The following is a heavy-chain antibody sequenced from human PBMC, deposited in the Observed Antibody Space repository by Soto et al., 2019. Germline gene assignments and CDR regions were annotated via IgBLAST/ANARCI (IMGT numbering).Heavy chain of an antibody. V-gene: IGHV4-61*01. Sequence: QVQLQESGPGLVNPSETLSLTCTVSGGPVSSGSYYWGWIRQPPGKGLEWIGYIYHSGSTNYKPSLKSRVTRSVDTSKNQFSLSLTSVTAADTAVYDCASLSAAWFDPWGQVTLVTVAS. CDR3: ASLSAAWFDP. CDR2: IYHSGST. CDR1: GGPVSSGSYY. D-gene: IGHD6-19*01. J-gene: IGHJ5*02.